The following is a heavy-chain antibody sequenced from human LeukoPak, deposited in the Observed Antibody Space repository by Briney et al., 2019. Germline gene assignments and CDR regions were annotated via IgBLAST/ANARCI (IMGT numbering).Heavy chain of an antibody. CDR1: GGSISSYY. V-gene: IGHV4-59*01. Sequence: PSETLSLTCTVSGGSISSYYWSWIRQPPGKGLERIGYIYYSGSTNYNPSLKSRVTISVDTSKNQFSLKLSSVTAADTAVYYCAVNYYDSSGEIPYWGQGTLVTVSS. CDR3: AVNYYDSSGEIPY. D-gene: IGHD3-22*01. J-gene: IGHJ4*02. CDR2: IYYSGST.